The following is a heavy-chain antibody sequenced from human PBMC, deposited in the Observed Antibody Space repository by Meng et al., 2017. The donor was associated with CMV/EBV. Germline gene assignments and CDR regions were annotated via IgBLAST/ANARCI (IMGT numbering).Heavy chain of an antibody. CDR2: IDWDDDK. CDR1: GFSLSTSGMC. CDR3: ARTLYGGNFYYYYGMDV. J-gene: IGHJ6*02. V-gene: IGHV2-70*20. Sequence: GPTLVKPTQTLTLTCTFSGFSLSTSGMCVSWVRQPPGKALEWLALIDWDDDKYYSTSLKTRLTISKDTSKNQVVLTMTNMDPVDTATYYCARTLYGGNFYYYYGMDVWGQGTTVTVSS. D-gene: IGHD2-21*01.